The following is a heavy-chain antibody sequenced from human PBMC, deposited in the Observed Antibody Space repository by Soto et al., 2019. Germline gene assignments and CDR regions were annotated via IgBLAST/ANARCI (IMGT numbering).Heavy chain of an antibody. Sequence: QVQLVQSGAEVKKPGSSVKVSCKASGGTFSSYVISWVRQAPGQGLEWMGGIISIFGTADYAQKFQGRVTITADESTSTADMELSSRRSEDTAVYYCASHSGSSPEGRYYYGMDVWGQGTTVTVSS. CDR1: GGTFSSYV. J-gene: IGHJ6*02. V-gene: IGHV1-69*12. D-gene: IGHD1-26*01. CDR3: ASHSGSSPEGRYYYGMDV. CDR2: IISIFGTA.